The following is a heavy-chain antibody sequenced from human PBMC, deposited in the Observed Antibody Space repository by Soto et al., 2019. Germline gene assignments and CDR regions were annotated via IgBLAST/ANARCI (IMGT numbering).Heavy chain of an antibody. D-gene: IGHD3-9*01. CDR3: ARGAWFSLDS. CDR1: GFIFRNDY. Sequence: GGSLRLSCVVPGFIFRNDYMSWVRQAPGKGLEWVAKTNKDGSEAYYVDSLEGRFTISRDNAKNLLFLEMKSLRVDDTAVYYCARGAWFSLDSWGRGTLVTGLL. J-gene: IGHJ4*02. V-gene: IGHV3-7*03. CDR2: TNKDGSEA.